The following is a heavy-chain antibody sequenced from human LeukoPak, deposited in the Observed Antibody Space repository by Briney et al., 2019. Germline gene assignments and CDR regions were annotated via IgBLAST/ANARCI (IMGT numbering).Heavy chain of an antibody. J-gene: IGHJ4*02. CDR1: GYTFTSYD. D-gene: IGHD3-10*01. CDR3: ARGYYGSGSYFLDFDY. Sequence: ASVKVSCKASGYTFTSYDINWVRQATGQGLEWMGWMNPNSGNTGYAQKFQGRVTMTRNTFISTAYMELSSLRSEDTAVYYCARGYYGSGSYFLDFDYWGQGTLVTVSS. V-gene: IGHV1-8*01. CDR2: MNPNSGNT.